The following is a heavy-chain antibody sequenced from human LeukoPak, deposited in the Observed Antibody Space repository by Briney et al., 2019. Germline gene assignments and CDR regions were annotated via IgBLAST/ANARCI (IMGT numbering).Heavy chain of an antibody. CDR1: GGSISSYY. Sequence: SETLSLTCTVSGGSISSYYWSWIRQPPGKGLEWIGYIYYSGSTNYNPSLKSRVTISVDTSKNQFSLKLSSVTAADTAVYYCATMEIYGSGEDYWGQGTLVTVSS. J-gene: IGHJ4*02. V-gene: IGHV4-59*08. CDR3: ATMEIYGSGEDY. D-gene: IGHD3-10*01. CDR2: IYYSGST.